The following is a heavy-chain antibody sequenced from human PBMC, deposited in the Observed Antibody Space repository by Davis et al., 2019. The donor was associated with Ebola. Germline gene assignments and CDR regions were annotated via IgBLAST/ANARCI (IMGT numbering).Heavy chain of an antibody. CDR2: IRYDGSNK. D-gene: IGHD3-16*02. CDR3: AKGGSYRPYYFDF. V-gene: IGHV3-30*02. CDR1: GFTFSSYG. Sequence: GESLKISCAASGFTFSSYGMHWVRQAPGKGLEWVAFIRYDGSNKYYADSVKGRFTISRDNSKNTLYLQMNSLRAEDTAVYYCAKGGSYRPYYFDFWGQGTLVTVSS. J-gene: IGHJ4*02.